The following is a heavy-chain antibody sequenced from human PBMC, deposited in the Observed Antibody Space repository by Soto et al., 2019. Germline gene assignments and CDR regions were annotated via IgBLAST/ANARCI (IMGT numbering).Heavy chain of an antibody. CDR1: GFTVSDS. D-gene: IGHD6-19*01. Sequence: GGSLRLSCSVAGFTVSDSMSWVRQAPGKGLECISFIHSDGSTHYTDSVRGRFTISRDNSKNTLYLQMDRLRVDDTAVYFCARDASGPFDYWGQGTLVTVSS. J-gene: IGHJ4*02. V-gene: IGHV3-53*01. CDR3: ARDASGPFDY. CDR2: IHSDGST.